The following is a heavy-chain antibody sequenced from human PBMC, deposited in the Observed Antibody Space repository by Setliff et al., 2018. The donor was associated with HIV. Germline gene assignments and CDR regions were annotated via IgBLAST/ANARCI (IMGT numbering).Heavy chain of an antibody. D-gene: IGHD6-19*01. CDR3: ARGSCSGCYLSDY. Sequence: SVKVSCKASGGTFSSYAISWVRQAPGQGLDWMGGIIPIFGTANYAQKFQGRVTITADESTSTAYMELSSLRSEDTAVYYCARGSCSGCYLSDYWGLGTLVTVSS. CDR2: IIPIFGTA. V-gene: IGHV1-69*13. CDR1: GGTFSSYA. J-gene: IGHJ4*02.